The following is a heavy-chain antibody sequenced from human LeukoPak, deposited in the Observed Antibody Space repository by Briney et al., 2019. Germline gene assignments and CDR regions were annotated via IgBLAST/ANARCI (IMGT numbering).Heavy chain of an antibody. D-gene: IGHD2-21*02. Sequence: GGSLRLSCAASGFTVSSNYMSWVRQAPGKGLEWVSVIYSGGSTYYADSVKGRFTIFRDNSKNTLYLQMNSLRTEDTAVYYCAKKRNFCSTAHCYFRDYFDYWGQGTLVIVSS. CDR2: IYSGGST. CDR3: AKKRNFCSTAHCYFRDYFDY. V-gene: IGHV3-66*01. J-gene: IGHJ4*02. CDR1: GFTVSSNY.